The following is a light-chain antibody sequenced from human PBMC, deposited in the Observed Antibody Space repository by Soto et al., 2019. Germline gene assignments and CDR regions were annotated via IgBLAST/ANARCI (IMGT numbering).Light chain of an antibody. CDR2: GAS. CDR3: QQYNSCPFT. CDR1: QSVRSG. J-gene: IGKJ2*01. Sequence: EIVMTQSPAILSVSPGERATLSCRASQSVRSGLTWYQQRPGQAPRLLIYGASTRATGIPARFSGSGSGTEFTLTISSLQSEDFAVYYCQQYNSCPFTFGQGTKREIK. V-gene: IGKV3-15*01.